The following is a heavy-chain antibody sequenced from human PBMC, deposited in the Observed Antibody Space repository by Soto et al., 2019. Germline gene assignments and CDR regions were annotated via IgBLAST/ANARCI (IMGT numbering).Heavy chain of an antibody. CDR2: IIPIFGTA. D-gene: IGHD3-22*01. CDR3: ARVYDSSGYFYYYYYGMEV. Sequence: ASVKVSCKASGCTFSSYAISWVRQAPGQGLEWMGGIIPIFGTANYAQKFQGRVTITADESTSTAYMELSSLRSEDTAVYYCARVYDSSGYFYYYYYGMEVWGQGATVNVSS. V-gene: IGHV1-69*13. J-gene: IGHJ6*01. CDR1: GCTFSSYA.